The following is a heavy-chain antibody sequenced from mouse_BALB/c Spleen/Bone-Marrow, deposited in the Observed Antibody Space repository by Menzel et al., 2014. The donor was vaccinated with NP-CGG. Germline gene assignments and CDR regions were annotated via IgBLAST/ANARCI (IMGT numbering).Heavy chain of an antibody. CDR1: GYTLSNYW. D-gene: IGHD3-1*01. CDR3: TTLARNNFDC. Sequence: EVKLVESGTVLARPGAAVKMSCKASGYTLSNYWMHWIKQRPGQGLEWIGTIHPGNSDTTYNQKFKGKAKLTAVTSTSTAYMELSSLTNEDSAVYYCTTLARNNFDCWGQGTSLTVSS. J-gene: IGHJ2*02. V-gene: IGHV1-5*01. CDR2: IHPGNSDT.